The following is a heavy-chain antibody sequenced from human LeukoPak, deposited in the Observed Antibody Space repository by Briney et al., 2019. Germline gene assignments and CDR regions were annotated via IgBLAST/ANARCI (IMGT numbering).Heavy chain of an antibody. J-gene: IGHJ4*02. CDR2: ISSSSSYI. D-gene: IGHD1-7*01. Sequence: GGSLRLSCAASGFTFSSYSMNWVRQAPGKGLGWVSSISSSSSYIYYADSVKGRFTISRDNAKNSLYLQMNSLRAEDTAVYYCARAFEAGTAFYWGQGTLVTVSS. CDR3: ARAFEAGTAFY. CDR1: GFTFSSYS. V-gene: IGHV3-21*01.